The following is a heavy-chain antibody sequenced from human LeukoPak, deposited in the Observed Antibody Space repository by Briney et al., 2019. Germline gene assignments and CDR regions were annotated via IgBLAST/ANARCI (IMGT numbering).Heavy chain of an antibody. D-gene: IGHD3-10*01. CDR3: ARREVEMDYSASGNWLDP. CDR1: GGSISSYY. Sequence: SETLSLTCTVSGGSISSYYWNCIRQPPGKGLEWIGRISYSGSTNYNPSLRSRVTISADTSKNQFSLRLNSLTAADTAVYYCARREVEMDYSASGNWLDPWGQGTLVTVSS. V-gene: IGHV4-59*08. CDR2: ISYSGST. J-gene: IGHJ5*02.